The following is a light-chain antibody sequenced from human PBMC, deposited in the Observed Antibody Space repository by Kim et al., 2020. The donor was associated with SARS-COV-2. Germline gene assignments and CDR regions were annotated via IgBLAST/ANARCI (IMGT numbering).Light chain of an antibody. CDR3: QQYYSTPPS. CDR2: WAS. V-gene: IGKV4-1*01. Sequence: RATLNCKSSQTVLYNSYHKNYLAWYQQKPGQAPKLLMYWASIRESGISDRFSGSGSETDFTLTISSLQAEDVAVYYCQQYYSTPPSFGQGTKLEIK. J-gene: IGKJ2*03. CDR1: QTVLYNSYHKNY.